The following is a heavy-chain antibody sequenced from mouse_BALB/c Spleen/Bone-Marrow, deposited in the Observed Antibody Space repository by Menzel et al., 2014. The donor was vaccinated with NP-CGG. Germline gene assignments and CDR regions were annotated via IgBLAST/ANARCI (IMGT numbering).Heavy chain of an antibody. CDR3: ARSSPYDYDVGFAY. CDR1: GYSITRDYA. Sequence: EVKVEESGPGLVKPSQSLSLTCIVTGYSITRDYAWNWVRQFPGNKLEWMGYISYSGSTTYNPSLESRISITRDTSKNQFFLQLNSVTTEDTATYYCARSSPYDYDVGFAYWRQGTLVTVSA. V-gene: IGHV3-2*02. J-gene: IGHJ3*01. CDR2: ISYSGST. D-gene: IGHD2-4*01.